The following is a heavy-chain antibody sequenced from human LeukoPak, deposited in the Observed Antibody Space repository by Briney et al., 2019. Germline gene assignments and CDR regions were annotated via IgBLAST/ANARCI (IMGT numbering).Heavy chain of an antibody. Sequence: PGGSLRLSCAASGFTFSDYYMSWIRQAPGKGLEWVPHISSSGSTIYYADSVKGRFTISRDNAKNSLYLQMNSLRAEDTAVYYCAPRAPYYYDSSGYYYGWGQGTLVTVSS. CDR3: APRAPYYYDSSGYYYG. CDR1: GFTFSDYY. V-gene: IGHV3-11*04. D-gene: IGHD3-22*01. J-gene: IGHJ4*02. CDR2: ISSSGSTI.